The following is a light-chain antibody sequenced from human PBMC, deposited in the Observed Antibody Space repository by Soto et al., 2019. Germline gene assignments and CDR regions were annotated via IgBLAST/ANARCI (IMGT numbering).Light chain of an antibody. CDR1: RSLSSDY. CDR2: GAS. V-gene: IGKV3D-20*02. Sequence: IVLMQSPDTLSLSPGERATLSCSASRSLSSDYLAWYQQKPGQAPRLLIYGASIRATGIPARFSGSGSGTEFTLTISSLEPEDSAVYYCQQRHMWPITFGQGTRLEI. CDR3: QQRHMWPIT. J-gene: IGKJ5*01.